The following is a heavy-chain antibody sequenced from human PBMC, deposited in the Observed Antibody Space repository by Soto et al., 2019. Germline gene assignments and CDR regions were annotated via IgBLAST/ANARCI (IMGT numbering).Heavy chain of an antibody. CDR3: ARRNRVNDCGGDCYTDAFDI. J-gene: IGHJ3*02. V-gene: IGHV4-4*07. CDR1: GGSISSYY. Sequence: SETLSLTCTVSGGSISSYYWSWIRQPAGKGLEWIGRIYTSGSTNYNPSLKSRVTMSVDTSKNQFSLKLSSVTAADTAVYYCARRNRVNDCGGDCYTDAFDIWGQGTMVTVSS. D-gene: IGHD2-21*02. CDR2: IYTSGST.